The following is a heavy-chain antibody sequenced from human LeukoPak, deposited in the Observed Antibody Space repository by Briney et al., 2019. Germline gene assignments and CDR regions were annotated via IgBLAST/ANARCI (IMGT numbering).Heavy chain of an antibody. Sequence: SETLSLTCTVSGGSISSYYWSWIRQPPGKGLEWIGYIYYSGSTNYNPSLKSRVTISVDTSKNQFSLNLRSVTAADTAVYYCARRRYYDGSGYLEWGQGTLLSVSS. D-gene: IGHD3-22*01. CDR1: GGSISSYY. CDR3: ARRRYYDGSGYLE. CDR2: IYYSGST. V-gene: IGHV4-59*08. J-gene: IGHJ1*01.